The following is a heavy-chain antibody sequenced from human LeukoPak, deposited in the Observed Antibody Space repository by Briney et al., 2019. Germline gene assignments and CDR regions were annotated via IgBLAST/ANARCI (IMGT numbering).Heavy chain of an antibody. J-gene: IGHJ4*02. CDR2: INPNSGGT. V-gene: IGHV1-2*02. CDR1: GYTFTGYY. D-gene: IGHD2-15*01. Sequence: ASVKVSCKASGYTFTGYYMHWVRQAPGQGLEWMGWINPNSGGTNYAQKFQDRVTMTGDTSISTAYMELSRLRSDDTAVYYCARDGYCSGGSCYPYYFDYWGQGTLVTVSS. CDR3: ARDGYCSGGSCYPYYFDY.